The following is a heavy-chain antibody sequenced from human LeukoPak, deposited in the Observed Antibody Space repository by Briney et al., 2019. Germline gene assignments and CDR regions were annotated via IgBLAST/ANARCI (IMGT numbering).Heavy chain of an antibody. V-gene: IGHV3-23*01. CDR1: GFTFSSYA. CDR2: ISGSGGST. Sequence: GGSLRLSCAASGFTFSSYAMGWVRQAPGKGLEWVSVISGSGGSTYYADSVKGRFTISRDNSQNTLYLQMNSLRAEDSAVYYCARDFYYYDSSGYYLGYWGQGTLVTVSS. CDR3: ARDFYYYDSSGYYLGY. J-gene: IGHJ4*02. D-gene: IGHD3-22*01.